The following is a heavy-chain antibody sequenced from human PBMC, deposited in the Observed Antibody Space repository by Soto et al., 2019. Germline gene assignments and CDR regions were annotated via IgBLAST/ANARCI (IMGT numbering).Heavy chain of an antibody. CDR1: GGSFSGYY. Sequence: PSETLSLTCAVYGGSFSGYYWSWIRQPPGKGLEWIGEINHSGSTNYNPSLKSRVTISVDTSKNQFSLKLSSVTAADTAVYYCARGSARNLAAPFDYWGQGTLVTVS. CDR3: ARGSARNLAAPFDY. J-gene: IGHJ4*02. D-gene: IGHD6-13*01. CDR2: INHSGST. V-gene: IGHV4-34*01.